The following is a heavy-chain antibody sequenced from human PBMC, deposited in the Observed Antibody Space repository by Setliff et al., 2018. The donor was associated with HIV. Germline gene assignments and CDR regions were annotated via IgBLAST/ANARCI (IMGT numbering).Heavy chain of an antibody. CDR3: ARSATNDSYNYYGMDV. CDR1: GFSFSTYG. V-gene: IGHV3-33*01. CDR2: IWYDESLN. Sequence: LRLSCAAPGFSFSTYGMHWIRQAPGKGLEWVALIWYDESLNYYADSVKGRITIPRDNSKKTLFLQMNSLRAEATGVYSWARSATNDSYNYYGMDVWGQGTTVTVSS. J-gene: IGHJ6*02. D-gene: IGHD1-1*01.